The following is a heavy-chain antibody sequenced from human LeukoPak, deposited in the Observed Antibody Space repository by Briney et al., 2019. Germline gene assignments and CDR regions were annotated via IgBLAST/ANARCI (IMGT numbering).Heavy chain of an antibody. Sequence: GGSLRLSCAASGFTFSNYWMTWVRQAPGKGLEWVSAISGSGGSTYYADSVKGRFTISRDNSKNTLYLQMNSLRAEDTAVYYCAKIFWSGYYVLDYWGQGTLVTVSS. J-gene: IGHJ4*02. CDR3: AKIFWSGYYVLDY. D-gene: IGHD3-3*01. V-gene: IGHV3-23*01. CDR1: GFTFSNYW. CDR2: ISGSGGST.